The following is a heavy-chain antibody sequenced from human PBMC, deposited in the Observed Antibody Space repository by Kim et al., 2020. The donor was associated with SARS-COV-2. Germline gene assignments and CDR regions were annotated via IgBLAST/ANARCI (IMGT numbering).Heavy chain of an antibody. V-gene: IGHV4-34*01. Sequence: RVTISVDTSKNQFSLKLSSVTAADTAVYYCARGEAVAGSLYYYYYYGMDVWGQGTTVTVSS. D-gene: IGHD6-19*01. J-gene: IGHJ6*02. CDR3: ARGEAVAGSLYYYYYYGMDV.